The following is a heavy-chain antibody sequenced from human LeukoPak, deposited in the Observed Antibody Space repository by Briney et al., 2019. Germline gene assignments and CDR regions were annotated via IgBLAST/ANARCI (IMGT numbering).Heavy chain of an antibody. CDR3: ARLNYYDSSGYYAFDI. V-gene: IGHV4-61*01. D-gene: IGHD3-22*01. CDR2: IYYSGST. J-gene: IGHJ3*02. Sequence: PSETLSLTCAVSGGSVSSDTYYWSWIRQPPGKGLECIGYIYYSGSTNYNPSLKTPVTMSVDTSKNQFSLKLSSVTAADTAVYYCARLNYYDSSGYYAFDIWGQGTMVTVSS. CDR1: GGSVSSDTYY.